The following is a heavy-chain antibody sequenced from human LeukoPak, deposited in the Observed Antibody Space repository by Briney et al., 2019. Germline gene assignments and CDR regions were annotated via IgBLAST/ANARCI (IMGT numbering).Heavy chain of an antibody. D-gene: IGHD3-10*01. CDR1: GFTFSGSA. V-gene: IGHV3-73*01. Sequence: GGSLRLSCAASGFTFSGSAMHWVRQAPGKGLEWVGRIRSKANSYANAYAASVKGSSTISKDDSKNTAYLQMNSLKTEDTAVYYCTRHDYGSGGGGQGTLVTVSS. J-gene: IGHJ4*02. CDR2: IRSKANSYAN. CDR3: TRHDYGSGG.